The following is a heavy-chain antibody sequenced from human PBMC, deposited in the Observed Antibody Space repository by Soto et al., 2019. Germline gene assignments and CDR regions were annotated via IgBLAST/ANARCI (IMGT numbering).Heavy chain of an antibody. CDR1: GFTFSRFW. CDR3: AGRPVGFDI. V-gene: IGHV3-7*05. D-gene: IGHD1-1*01. Sequence: EVQVVESGGDLVQPGGSLSLSCAASGFTFSRFWMSWARQAPGKGLEWVATIKEDGSQKYYADSVKGRFSISRDNAKNSLHMQMNSLRYEDTAVYYCAGRPVGFDIWGQGTTVTVS. CDR2: IKEDGSQK. J-gene: IGHJ3*02.